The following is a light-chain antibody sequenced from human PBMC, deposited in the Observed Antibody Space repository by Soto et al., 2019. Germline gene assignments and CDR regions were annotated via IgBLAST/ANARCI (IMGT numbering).Light chain of an antibody. Sequence: EIVLTQSPGTLSLSPGERATLSCRASQSFSNTYLAWYQQKPGQAPRLLVYGASSRATGIPDRFSGFGSGTDFTLTISRLEPEDFAVYFCQQYGSSPITFGQGTRLRL. CDR3: QQYGSSPIT. CDR1: QSFSNTY. J-gene: IGKJ5*01. V-gene: IGKV3-20*01. CDR2: GAS.